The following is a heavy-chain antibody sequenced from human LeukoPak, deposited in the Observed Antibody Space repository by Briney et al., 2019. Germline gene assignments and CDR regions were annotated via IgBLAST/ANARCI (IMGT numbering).Heavy chain of an antibody. J-gene: IGHJ3*02. D-gene: IGHD3-10*01. V-gene: IGHV4-59*12. Sequence: SETLSLTCNVSGGSISSYYWSWIRQPPGKGLEWIGYIYHSGSTYYNPSLKSRVTISVDRSKNQFSLKLSSVTAADTAVYYCARSLPPYGSGMGDSFDIWGQGTMVTVSS. CDR3: ARSLPPYGSGMGDSFDI. CDR1: GGSISSYY. CDR2: IYHSGST.